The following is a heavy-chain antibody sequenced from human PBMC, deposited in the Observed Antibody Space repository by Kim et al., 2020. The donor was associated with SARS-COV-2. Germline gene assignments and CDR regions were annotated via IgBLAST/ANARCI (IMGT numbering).Heavy chain of an antibody. D-gene: IGHD2-2*01. CDR1: GFTFSSYE. CDR3: ARDRVVVPAVSRPDYYYYGMDV. Sequence: GGSLRLSCAASGFTFSSYEMNWVRQAPGKGLEWVSYISSSGSTIYYADSVKGRFTISRDNAKNSLYLQMNSLRAEDTAVYYCARDRVVVPAVSRPDYYYYGMDVWGQGTTVTVSS. V-gene: IGHV3-48*03. J-gene: IGHJ6*02. CDR2: ISSSGSTI.